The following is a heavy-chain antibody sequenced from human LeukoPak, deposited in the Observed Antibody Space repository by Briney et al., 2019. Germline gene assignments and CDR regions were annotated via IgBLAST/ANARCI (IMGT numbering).Heavy chain of an antibody. CDR3: ARDPVAGKGEP. D-gene: IGHD6-19*01. CDR1: GFTFNTYA. J-gene: IGHJ5*02. CDR2: ISSSGSTI. Sequence: PGGSLRLSCAASGFTFNTYAMTWVRQAPGKGLEWVSYISSSGSTIYYADSVKGRFTISRDNAKNSLYLQMNSLRAEDTAVYYCARDPVAGKGEPWGQGTLVTVSS. V-gene: IGHV3-48*04.